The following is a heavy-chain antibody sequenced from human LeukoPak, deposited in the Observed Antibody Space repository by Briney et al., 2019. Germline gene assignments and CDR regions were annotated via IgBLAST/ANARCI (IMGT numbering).Heavy chain of an antibody. Sequence: GGSLRLTCAASGFTFSSYAMSWVRQAPGKGLEWVSAISGSGGSTYYADSVKGRFTISRDNSKNTLYLQMNSLRAEDTAVYYCAKDTHPYCSGGSCYSTFDYWGQGTLVTVSS. CDR1: GFTFSSYA. V-gene: IGHV3-23*01. CDR2: ISGSGGST. J-gene: IGHJ4*02. D-gene: IGHD2-15*01. CDR3: AKDTHPYCSGGSCYSTFDY.